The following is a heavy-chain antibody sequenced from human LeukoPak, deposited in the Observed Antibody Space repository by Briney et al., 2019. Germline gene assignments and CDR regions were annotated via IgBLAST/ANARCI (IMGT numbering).Heavy chain of an antibody. V-gene: IGHV3-30*18. J-gene: IGHJ4*02. D-gene: IGHD6-13*01. Sequence: GGSLRLSCAASGFTFSSYGMHWVRQAPGKGLEWVAVISYDGSNKYYADSVKGRFTISRDNSKNTLYLQMNSLRAEDTAVYYCAKDLGGSSWYVPDFDYWGQGTLVTVSS. CDR2: ISYDGSNK. CDR1: GFTFSSYG. CDR3: AKDLGGSSWYVPDFDY.